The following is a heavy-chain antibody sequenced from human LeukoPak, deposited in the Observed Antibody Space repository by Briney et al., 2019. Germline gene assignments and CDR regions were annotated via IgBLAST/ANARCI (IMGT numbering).Heavy chain of an antibody. CDR3: ARSLIVGGTQGFDY. V-gene: IGHV5-51*01. CDR2: IYPGDSDT. CDR1: GYSFTSYW. J-gene: IGHJ4*02. Sequence: GESLKISCKGSGYSFTSYWIGWVRQMPGKGLEWMGIIYPGDSDTRYSPSLQGQATTSADKSINTAYLQWSSLKASDTAMYYCARSLIVGGTQGFDYWGQGTLVTVSS. D-gene: IGHD1-26*01.